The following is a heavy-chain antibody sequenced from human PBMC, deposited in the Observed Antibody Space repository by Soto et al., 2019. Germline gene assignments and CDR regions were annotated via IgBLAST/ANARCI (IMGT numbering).Heavy chain of an antibody. CDR3: ATVGTVMYTGVQYFFDY. CDR1: RFAFTCNS. D-gene: IGHD1-26*01. Sequence: SVKACSKAPRFAFTCNSLYWARHATGQGLEWMGIINPNSGTTTYAQRFQGRVTMTRDTSTTTVYMELSSLRSVDTAVYYCATVGTVMYTGVQYFFDYWGQGTQVTVSS. J-gene: IGHJ4*02. CDR2: INPNSGTT. V-gene: IGHV1-46*01.